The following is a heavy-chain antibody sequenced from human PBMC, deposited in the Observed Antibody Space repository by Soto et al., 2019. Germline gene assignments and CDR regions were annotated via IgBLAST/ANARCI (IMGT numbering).Heavy chain of an antibody. D-gene: IGHD3-16*01. Sequence: SVKVYCKTSCSRFRSYGISWVRQAPGQGIEWVGWISAYNGKTSSAQKVQGRLTMTTDTSTGTAYMEMWSLRSDDSAVYYCARVYCPCRRCSPALCIDYWGQ. V-gene: IGHV1-18*01. J-gene: IGHJ4*02. CDR3: ARVYCPCRRCSPALCIDY. CDR1: CSRFRSYG. CDR2: ISAYNGKT.